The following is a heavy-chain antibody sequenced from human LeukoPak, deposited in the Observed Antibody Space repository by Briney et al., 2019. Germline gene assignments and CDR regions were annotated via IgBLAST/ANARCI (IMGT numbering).Heavy chain of an antibody. J-gene: IGHJ3*02. CDR2: IYYSGST. D-gene: IGHD6-19*01. V-gene: IGHV4-59*08. CDR3: ARRVNANGIAVAGNPPWAFDI. Sequence: PSETLSLTCTVSGGSISSYYWSWIRQPPGKGLEWIGYIYYSGSTNYNPSLKSRVTISVDTSKNQFSLKLSSATAADTAVYYCARRVNANGIAVAGNPPWAFDIWGQGTMVTVSS. CDR1: GGSISSYY.